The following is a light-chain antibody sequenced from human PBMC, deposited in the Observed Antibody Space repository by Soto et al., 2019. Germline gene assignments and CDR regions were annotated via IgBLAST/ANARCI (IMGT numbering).Light chain of an antibody. CDR2: TAS. Sequence: AIRMTQSPSSFSASTGDRASITCRATQDIGTYLAWYQQIPGKAPKLLMYTASNLQSGVPARFSGSGSGTDFTLTISSLQPEDFATYYCQQSYSTPISFGQGTRLEIK. CDR3: QQSYSTPIS. J-gene: IGKJ5*01. V-gene: IGKV1-8*01. CDR1: QDIGTY.